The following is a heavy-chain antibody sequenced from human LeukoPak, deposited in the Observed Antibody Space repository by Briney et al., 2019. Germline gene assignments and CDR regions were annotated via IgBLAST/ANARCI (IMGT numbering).Heavy chain of an antibody. J-gene: IGHJ4*02. Sequence: GGSLRLSFEASGFTFSSGAMSWVRQAPGKGLEWVSAISGSGGSTYYADSVKGRFTISRDNSKNTLYLQMNSLRAEDTAVYYCAKGGYYYDSSGYYYGNYWGQGTLVTVSS. CDR2: ISGSGGST. D-gene: IGHD3-22*01. V-gene: IGHV3-23*01. CDR3: AKGGYYYDSSGYYYGNY. CDR1: GFTFSSGA.